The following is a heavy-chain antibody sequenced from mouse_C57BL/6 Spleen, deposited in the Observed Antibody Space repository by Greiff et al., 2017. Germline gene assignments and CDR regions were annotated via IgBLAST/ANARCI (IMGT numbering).Heavy chain of an antibody. J-gene: IGHJ3*01. CDR3: AREDYYGSSGWFAY. CDR2: INPNNGGT. CDR1: GYTFTDYN. D-gene: IGHD1-1*01. Sequence: EVKLMESGPELVKPGASVKMSCKASGYTFTDYNMHWVKQSHGKSLEWIGYINPNNGGTSYNQKFKGKATLTVNKSSSTAYMELRSLTSEDSAVYYCAREDYYGSSGWFAYWGQGTLVTVSA. V-gene: IGHV1-22*01.